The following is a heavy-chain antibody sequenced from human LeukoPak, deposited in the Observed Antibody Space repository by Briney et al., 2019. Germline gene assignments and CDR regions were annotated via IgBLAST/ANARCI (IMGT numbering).Heavy chain of an antibody. Sequence: ASVKVSCKASGYTFTSYDINWVRQATGQGLEWMGWMNPNSGNTGYAQKFQGRVTITRNTSISTAYMELSSLRSEDTAVYYCARVGSIDWNYYWFDPWGQGTLVTVSS. CDR2: MNPNSGNT. CDR1: GYTFTSYD. J-gene: IGHJ5*02. V-gene: IGHV1-8*03. CDR3: ARVGSIDWNYYWFDP. D-gene: IGHD1-7*01.